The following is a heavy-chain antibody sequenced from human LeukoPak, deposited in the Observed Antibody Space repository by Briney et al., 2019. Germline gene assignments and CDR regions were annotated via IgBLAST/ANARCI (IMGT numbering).Heavy chain of an antibody. D-gene: IGHD6-13*01. Sequence: SETLSLTCTVSGGSISSYYWSWIRQPAGKGLEWIGRIYTSGSTNYNPSLRSRVTMPVDTSKNQFSLKLSSVTAADTAVYYCARGPSYSSSWYGGGSDYWGQGTLVTVSS. CDR1: GGSISSYY. CDR3: ARGPSYSSSWYGGGSDY. CDR2: IYTSGST. J-gene: IGHJ4*02. V-gene: IGHV4-4*07.